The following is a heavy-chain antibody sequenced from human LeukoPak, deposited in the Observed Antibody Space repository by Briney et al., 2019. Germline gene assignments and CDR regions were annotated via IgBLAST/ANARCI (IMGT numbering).Heavy chain of an antibody. CDR1: GFTFSSYA. Sequence: TGGSLRLSCAASGFTFSSYAMSWVRQAPGKGLEWVSAISGSGGSTYYADSVKGRFTISRDNSKNTLYLQMNSLRAEDTAVYYCAKDVLRCNGGSCYSRVAEYFQHWGQGTLVTVSS. CDR3: AKDVLRCNGGSCYSRVAEYFQH. V-gene: IGHV3-23*01. D-gene: IGHD2-15*01. J-gene: IGHJ1*01. CDR2: ISGSGGST.